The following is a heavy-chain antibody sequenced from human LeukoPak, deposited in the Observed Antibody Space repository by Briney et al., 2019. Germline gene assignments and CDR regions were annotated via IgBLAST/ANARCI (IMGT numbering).Heavy chain of an antibody. J-gene: IGHJ4*02. CDR2: IYYSGGT. CDR3: ARHSRHSGDLGSARNFDY. CDR1: GGSLNSYY. V-gene: IGHV4-59*08. Sequence: PSETLSLTCTVSGGSLNSYYWSWIRQPPGKGLEWIGYIYYSGGTNYNPSLKSRVTISVDTSKNQFSLILSSVTAADTAVYFCARHSRHSGDLGSARNFDYWGQGALVTVSS. D-gene: IGHD7-27*01.